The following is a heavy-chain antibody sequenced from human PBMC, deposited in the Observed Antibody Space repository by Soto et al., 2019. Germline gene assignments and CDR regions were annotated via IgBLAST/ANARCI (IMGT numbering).Heavy chain of an antibody. Sequence: QPGGSLRLSCAASGFTFSSYGMHWVRQAPGKGLEWVAVISYDGSNKYYADSVKGRFTISRDNSKNTLYLQMNSLRAEDTAVYYCAKPRNSLGTTYYFDYWGQGTLVTVSS. J-gene: IGHJ4*02. CDR1: GFTFSSYG. V-gene: IGHV3-30*18. D-gene: IGHD1-1*01. CDR2: ISYDGSNK. CDR3: AKPRNSLGTTYYFDY.